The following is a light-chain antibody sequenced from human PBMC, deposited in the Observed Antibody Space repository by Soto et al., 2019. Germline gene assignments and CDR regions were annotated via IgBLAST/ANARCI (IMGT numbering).Light chain of an antibody. V-gene: IGKV3-20*01. CDR3: QQYGSSPWT. J-gene: IGKJ1*01. CDR2: AAS. CDR1: QSLSSNF. Sequence: EIVLTQSPDTLSLSPGEGATLSCRASQSLSSNFLAWYQQRPGQAPRLLIYAASSRATGIPDRFSGSGSGTDFTLTIRRLEPEDFAVYYGQQYGSSPWTFGQGTKVDIK.